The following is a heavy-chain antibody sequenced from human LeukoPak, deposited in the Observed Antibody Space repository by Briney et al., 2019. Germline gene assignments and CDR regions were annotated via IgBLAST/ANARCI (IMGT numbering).Heavy chain of an antibody. CDR3: ARLWFGNWFDP. D-gene: IGHD3-10*01. V-gene: IGHV4-39*01. CDR2: IYYSGST. CDR1: GGPNSSSTYY. Sequence: PSETLSLTCTVSGGPNSSSTYYWGWIRPPPGKGLEWIGSIYYSGSTYYNPSLKSRVTISVDTSKNQFSLKLSSVTAADTAVYYCARLWFGNWFDPWGQGTLVTVSS. J-gene: IGHJ5*02.